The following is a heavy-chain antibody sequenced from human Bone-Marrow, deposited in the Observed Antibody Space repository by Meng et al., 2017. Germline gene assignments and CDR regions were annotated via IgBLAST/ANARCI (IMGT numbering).Heavy chain of an antibody. V-gene: IGHV4-61*01. Sequence: GSLRLSCTVSGGSITSSSYYWSWIRQPPGKGLEWIGYIYSSGITNYNPSLRSRVTISVDTSKTQFSLRLTFVTAADTALYYCARDPTYCSGGSCYSGGAFDIWGQGAMVTVSS. D-gene: IGHD2-15*01. CDR2: IYSSGIT. CDR3: ARDPTYCSGGSCYSGGAFDI. CDR1: GGSITSSSYY. J-gene: IGHJ3*02.